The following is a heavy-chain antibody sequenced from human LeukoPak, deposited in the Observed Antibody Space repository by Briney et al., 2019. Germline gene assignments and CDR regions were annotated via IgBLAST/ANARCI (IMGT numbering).Heavy chain of an antibody. CDR1: GGSISGYY. D-gene: IGHD3-3*01. Sequence: PSETLSLTCTVSGGSISGYYWSWIRQPPGKGLEWIGEINPSRNTNYNPSLKSRVTISVDTSKKQFSLKLSSVTAADTAVYYCARRYDFWSGYPPPLDYWGQGTLVTVSS. V-gene: IGHV4-34*01. CDR3: ARRYDFWSGYPPPLDY. J-gene: IGHJ4*02. CDR2: INPSRNT.